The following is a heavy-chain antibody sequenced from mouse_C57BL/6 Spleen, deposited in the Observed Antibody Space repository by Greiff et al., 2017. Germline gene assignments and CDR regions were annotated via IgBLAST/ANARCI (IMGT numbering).Heavy chain of an antibody. Sequence: VQLKQSGPELVKPGASVKISCKASGYSFTDYNMNWVKQSNGKSLEWIGVINPNYGTTSYNQKFKGKATLTVVQSSSPAYMQLNSLTSDNSAVYSCARYAPYGNPFAYWGQGTLVTVSA. D-gene: IGHD2-1*01. CDR2: INPNYGTT. CDR3: ARYAPYGNPFAY. J-gene: IGHJ3*01. CDR1: GYSFTDYN. V-gene: IGHV1-39*01.